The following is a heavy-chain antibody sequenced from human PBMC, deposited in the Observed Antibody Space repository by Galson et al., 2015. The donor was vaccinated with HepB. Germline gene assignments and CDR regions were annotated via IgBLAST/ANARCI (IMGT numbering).Heavy chain of an antibody. J-gene: IGHJ4*02. CDR1: GASISSSNW. Sequence: TLSLTCAVSGASISSSNWWSWVRQPPGKGLEWIGEISSSGNTNYNPSLKSRVTISVDKSKNQFSLRLTSVAAADTAVYYCARDTSTYDAQMTTLTYFDYWGQGTLVTVSS. CDR3: ARDTSTYDAQMTTLTYFDY. CDR2: ISSSGNT. D-gene: IGHD4-17*01. V-gene: IGHV4-4*02.